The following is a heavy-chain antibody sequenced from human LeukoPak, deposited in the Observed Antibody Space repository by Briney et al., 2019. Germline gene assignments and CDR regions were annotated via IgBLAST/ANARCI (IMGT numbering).Heavy chain of an antibody. D-gene: IGHD5-18*01. CDR1: GFMFENYW. Sequence: GGSLRLSCVGSGFMFENYWVRWVRQAPGEGAEWVANIKQDGSVEHYLDLVKGRFTVSRDNAENSLVLQMNSLRAEDTAVYYCARWAGVTDYWGQGTLVTVSS. CDR2: IKQDGSVE. V-gene: IGHV3-7*01. J-gene: IGHJ4*02. CDR3: ARWAGVTDY.